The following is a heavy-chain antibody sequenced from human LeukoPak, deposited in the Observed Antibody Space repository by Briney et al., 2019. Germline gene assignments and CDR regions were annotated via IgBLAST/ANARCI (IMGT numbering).Heavy chain of an antibody. J-gene: IGHJ4*02. V-gene: IGHV1-18*01. Sequence: ASVKLSCKASGYTFTSYGISWVRQAPGHGLERMGWISAYNGNTNYAQKLQRRVTMTTDTSTSTAYMELRSLRSDDTAVYYCARASYNWNYDHYDYWGQGTLVTVSS. D-gene: IGHD1-7*01. CDR2: ISAYNGNT. CDR3: ARASYNWNYDHYDY. CDR1: GYTFTSYG.